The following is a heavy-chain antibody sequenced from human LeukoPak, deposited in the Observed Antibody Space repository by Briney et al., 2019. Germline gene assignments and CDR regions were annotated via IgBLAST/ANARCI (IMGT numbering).Heavy chain of an antibody. CDR1: GFAFSSYG. CDR3: ARDITGDPPPYYFDY. D-gene: IGHD7-27*01. V-gene: IGHV3-33*01. CDR2: MWFDGSHK. Sequence: PGRSLRLSCAASGFAFSSYGLHWVRQAPGKGLEWLAVMWFDGSHKYYADSVKGRFTISRDNSKSMLYLQMNSLRAEDTAVYYCARDITGDPPPYYFDYWGQGSLVTVSS. J-gene: IGHJ4*02.